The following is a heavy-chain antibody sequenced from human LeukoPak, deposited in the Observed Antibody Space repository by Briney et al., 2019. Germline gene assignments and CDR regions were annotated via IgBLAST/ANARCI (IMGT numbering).Heavy chain of an antibody. CDR1: GDSMSTSY. V-gene: IGHV4-59*01. Sequence: SETLSLTCTVSGDSMSTSYWSWIRQPLGKGLEWIGYFYHSGTDYNPSLKSRVTISGDMSNNQFSLKLSSVTAADTAIYYCARGWRGDLFDYWGQGTLVSVSS. CDR3: ARGWRGDLFDY. D-gene: IGHD3-16*01. CDR2: FYHSGT. J-gene: IGHJ4*02.